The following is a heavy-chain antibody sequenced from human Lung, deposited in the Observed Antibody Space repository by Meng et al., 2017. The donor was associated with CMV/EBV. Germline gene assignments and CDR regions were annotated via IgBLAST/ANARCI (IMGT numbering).Heavy chain of an antibody. J-gene: IGHJ4*02. Sequence: SCGGSGLIFSSYEMNWVRQAPGKGLEWVSYIRSSGNIMYYEDSVKGQFTISRDNARNSLYLQMKSLRVEDTAVYYCARDAGRKYYDFGRGATYWGQGXLVTVSS. V-gene: IGHV3-48*03. CDR2: IRSSGNIM. CDR1: GLIFSSYE. D-gene: IGHD3-3*01. CDR3: ARDAGRKYYDFGRGATY.